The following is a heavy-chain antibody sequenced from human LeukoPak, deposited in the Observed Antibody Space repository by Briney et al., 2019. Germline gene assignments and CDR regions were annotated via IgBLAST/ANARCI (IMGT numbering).Heavy chain of an antibody. CDR1: GGTFSSYA. Sequence: SVKVSCKASGGTFSSYAISWARQAPGQGLEWMGGIIPIFGTANYAQKFQGRVTITADESTSTAYMELSSLRSEDTAVYYCARGRGDIVLMVYAPNYYGMDVWGQGTTVTVSS. CDR2: IIPIFGTA. D-gene: IGHD2-8*01. J-gene: IGHJ6*02. CDR3: ARGRGDIVLMVYAPNYYGMDV. V-gene: IGHV1-69*13.